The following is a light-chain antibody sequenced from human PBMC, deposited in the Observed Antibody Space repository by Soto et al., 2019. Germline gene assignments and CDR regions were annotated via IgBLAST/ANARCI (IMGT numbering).Light chain of an antibody. J-gene: IGLJ1*01. Sequence: QSVLTQPASVSGSPGQSITISCTGTSSDVGSYSLISWYQQQPGKAPKLVIYGASERPSGVSDRFSGSKSGNTASLTISGLQPEDEADYYCCSYAGSSSLVFRTGTKVTVL. CDR3: CSYAGSSSLV. CDR2: GAS. CDR1: SSDVGSYSL. V-gene: IGLV2-23*01.